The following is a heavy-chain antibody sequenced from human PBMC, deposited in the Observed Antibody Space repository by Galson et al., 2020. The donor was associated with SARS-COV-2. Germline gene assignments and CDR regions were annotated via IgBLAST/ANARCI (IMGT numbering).Heavy chain of an antibody. CDR1: GYSISSGYY. CDR3: ASVGRVAAIGGHDAFDI. J-gene: IGHJ3*02. V-gene: IGHV4-38-2*02. CDR2: IYHSGST. D-gene: IGHD2-2*02. Sequence: ASETLSLTCTVSGYSISSGYYWGWIRQPPGKGLEWIGSIYHSGSTYYNPSLRSRVTISVDTSKNQFSLKLSAVTAADTAVYYCASVGRVAAIGGHDAFDIWGQGTMVTVSS.